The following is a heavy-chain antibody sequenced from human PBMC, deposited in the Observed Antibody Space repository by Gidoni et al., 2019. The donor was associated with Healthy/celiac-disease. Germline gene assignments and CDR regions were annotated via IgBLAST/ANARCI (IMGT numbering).Heavy chain of an antibody. CDR3: ARGELDCGGDCFPLGGFDY. D-gene: IGHD2-21*02. V-gene: IGHV4-59*01. Sequence: QVQLQESGPGLVKPSETLSLTCTVSGGSISSYYWSWIRQPPGKGLEWIGYIYYSGSTNYNPSLKSRVTISVDTSKNQFSLKLSSVTAADTAVYYCARGELDCGGDCFPLGGFDYWGQGTLVTVSS. CDR2: IYYSGST. CDR1: GGSISSYY. J-gene: IGHJ4*02.